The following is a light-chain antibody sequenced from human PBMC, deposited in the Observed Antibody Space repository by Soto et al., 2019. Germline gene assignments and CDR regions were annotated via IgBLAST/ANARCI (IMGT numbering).Light chain of an antibody. CDR3: QQYETSPRT. V-gene: IGKV3-20*01. J-gene: IGKJ1*01. Sequence: EIVLTQSPATLSVSPGERVTLSCRASQSADINLAWYQQKPGQAPRLLIYGASSRATGIPDRFSGSGSGTDFTLTISRLEPEDFAVYYCQQYETSPRTFGQGTKVDVK. CDR2: GAS. CDR1: QSADIN.